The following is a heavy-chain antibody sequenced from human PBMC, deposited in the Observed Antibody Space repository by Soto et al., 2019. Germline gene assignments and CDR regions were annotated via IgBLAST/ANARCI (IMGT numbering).Heavy chain of an antibody. D-gene: IGHD5-18*01. V-gene: IGHV3-23*01. CDR1: GFTFSSYA. CDR2: ISGSGGST. Sequence: EVQLLESGGGLVQPGGSLRLSCAASGFTFSSYAMSWVRQAPGKGLEWVSAISGSGGSTYYADSVKGRFTISRDNAKNTLYLQMNSLRAEDTSVYYCATDTARVYYFDYWGQGTLVTVSS. J-gene: IGHJ4*02. CDR3: ATDTARVYYFDY.